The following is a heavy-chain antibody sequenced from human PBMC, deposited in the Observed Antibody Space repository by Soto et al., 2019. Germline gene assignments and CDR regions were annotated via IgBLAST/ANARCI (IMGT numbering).Heavy chain of an antibody. CDR1: GFSLSTSGVG. V-gene: IGHV2-5*01. CDR2: IYWNDDK. Sequence: QITLKESGPTLVKPTQTLTLTCTFSGFSLSTSGVGVGWIRQPPGKALEWLALIYWNDDKRYSPSLKSRLTITKDTSKNQVFLTMTNMDPVDTATYYCAHTLAEQQTPGNWFDPWGQGTLVTVSS. CDR3: AHTLAEQQTPGNWFDP. J-gene: IGHJ5*02. D-gene: IGHD6-13*01.